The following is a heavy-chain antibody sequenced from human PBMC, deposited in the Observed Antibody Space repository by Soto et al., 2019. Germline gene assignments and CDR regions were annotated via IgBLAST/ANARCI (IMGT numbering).Heavy chain of an antibody. J-gene: IGHJ4*02. Sequence: LRVSCAASGFTFSSYAMSWVRQAPGKGLEWVSAISGSGGSTYYADSVKGRFTISRDNSKNTLYLQMNSLRAEDTAVYYCAKDIRITMIVVVITPSFDYWGQGTLVTVSS. CDR1: GFTFSSYA. V-gene: IGHV3-23*01. CDR3: AKDIRITMIVVVITPSFDY. CDR2: ISGSGGST. D-gene: IGHD3-22*01.